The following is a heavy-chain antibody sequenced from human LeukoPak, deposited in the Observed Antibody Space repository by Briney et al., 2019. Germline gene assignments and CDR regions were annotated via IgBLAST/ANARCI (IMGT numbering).Heavy chain of an antibody. CDR2: IYYSGST. V-gene: IGHV4-59*01. D-gene: IGHD6-19*01. Sequence: SETLSLTCAVYGGSFSGYYWSWIRQPPGKGLEWIGYIYYSGSTNYNPSLKSRVTISVDTSKNQFSLKLSSVTAADTAVYYCARARYSSGWYTVNYFDYWGQGTLVTVSS. CDR1: GGSFSGYY. J-gene: IGHJ4*02. CDR3: ARARYSSGWYTVNYFDY.